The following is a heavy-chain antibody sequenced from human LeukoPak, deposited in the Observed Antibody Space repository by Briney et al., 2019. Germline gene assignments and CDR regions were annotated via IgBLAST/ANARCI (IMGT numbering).Heavy chain of an antibody. V-gene: IGHV3-30-3*01. Sequence: PGGSLRLSCAASGFTFSNYTVHWVRQAPGKGPEWVAVMSSDGINQYYADSVKGRFTISRDNSKNTLSLQMTSLRADDTALYYCARGYTSGWSRGFDPWGQGTLVTVSS. J-gene: IGHJ5*02. CDR1: GFTFSNYT. D-gene: IGHD6-19*01. CDR3: ARGYTSGWSRGFDP. CDR2: MSSDGINQ.